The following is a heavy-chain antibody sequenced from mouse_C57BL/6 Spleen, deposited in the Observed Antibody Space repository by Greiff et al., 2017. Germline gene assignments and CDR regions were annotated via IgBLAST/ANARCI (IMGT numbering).Heavy chain of an antibody. CDR2: ISSGSSTI. D-gene: IGHD1-1*01. Sequence: EVMLVESGGGLVKPGGSLKLSCAASGFTFSDYGMHWVRQAPEKGLEWVAYISSGSSTIYYADTVKGRFTISRDNAKNTLFLQMTSLRSEDTAMYYCARGYYGSSYYFDYGGQGTTLTVSS. CDR1: GFTFSDYG. CDR3: ARGYYGSSYYFDY. V-gene: IGHV5-17*01. J-gene: IGHJ2*01.